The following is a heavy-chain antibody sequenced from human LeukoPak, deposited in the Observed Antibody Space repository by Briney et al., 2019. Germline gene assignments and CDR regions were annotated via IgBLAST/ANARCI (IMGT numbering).Heavy chain of an antibody. CDR2: INGSSSDT. CDR1: GLTFSDYY. V-gene: IGHV3-11*03. CDR3: ARRGTTYCTVDSCHPNWFDP. J-gene: IGHJ5*02. D-gene: IGHD2-15*01. Sequence: GGSLRLSCAASGLTFSDYYMTWIRQAPGRGLEWISYINGSSSDTKYADSVEGRFTISRDNAKNSVYLLMNSLRAEDTAVYYCARRGTTYCTVDSCHPNWFDPWGQGTLVTVSS.